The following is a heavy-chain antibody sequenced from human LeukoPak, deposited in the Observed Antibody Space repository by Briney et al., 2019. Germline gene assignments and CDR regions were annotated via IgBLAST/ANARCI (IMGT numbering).Heavy chain of an antibody. J-gene: IGHJ4*02. CDR3: ARSRGLEGFWSGYLFDY. D-gene: IGHD3-3*01. Sequence: SETLSLTCTVSGGSISSGSYYWSWIRQPAGKGLEWIGRIYTSGSTNYNPSLKSRVTISVDTSKNQFSLKLSSVTAADTAVYYCARSRGLEGFWSGYLFDYWGQGTLVTVSS. CDR1: GGSISSGSYY. V-gene: IGHV4-61*02. CDR2: IYTSGST.